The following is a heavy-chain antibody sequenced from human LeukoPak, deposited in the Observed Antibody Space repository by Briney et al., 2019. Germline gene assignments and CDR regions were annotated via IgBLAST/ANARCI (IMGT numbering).Heavy chain of an antibody. CDR2: ISGSGGST. D-gene: IGHD6-13*01. Sequence: GGSLRLSCAASGFTFSSYAMSWVRQAPGKGLEWVSAISGSGGSTNYADSVKGRFTISRDNSKNTLYLQMNSLRAEDTAVYYCANRHSSSWCFDYWGQGTLVTVSS. CDR3: ANRHSSSWCFDY. CDR1: GFTFSSYA. J-gene: IGHJ4*02. V-gene: IGHV3-23*01.